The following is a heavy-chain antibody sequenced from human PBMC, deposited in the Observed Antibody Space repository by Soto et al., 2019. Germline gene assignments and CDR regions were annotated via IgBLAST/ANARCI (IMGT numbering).Heavy chain of an antibody. CDR1: GFTFSDYY. CDR3: ARTAREADY. D-gene: IGHD2-21*02. V-gene: IGHV3-11*06. CDR2: ISGTSTDT. J-gene: IGHJ4*02. Sequence: QVQLVESGGGLVKPGGSLRLSCAASGFTFSDYYMSWMRQAPGKGLEWISYISGTSTDTKYADSVMGRFTISRDNAKESLYLQMNSLRAEDTAVYYCARTAREADYWGQGSLVTVSS.